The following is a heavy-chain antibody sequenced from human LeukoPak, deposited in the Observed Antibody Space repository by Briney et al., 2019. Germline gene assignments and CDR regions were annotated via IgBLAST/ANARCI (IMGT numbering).Heavy chain of an antibody. V-gene: IGHV3-23*01. J-gene: IGHJ4*02. CDR2: ISGSGGST. Sequence: PGGSLRLSCAASGFTFRNYARNWVRQAPGKGLEWVSAISGSGGSTYYADSVKGRFTISRDNSKNTVFLQMNSLRAEDTAVYYCANRIWRGYWGQGTLVTVSS. CDR3: ANRIWRGY. CDR1: GFTFRNYA. D-gene: IGHD2-15*01.